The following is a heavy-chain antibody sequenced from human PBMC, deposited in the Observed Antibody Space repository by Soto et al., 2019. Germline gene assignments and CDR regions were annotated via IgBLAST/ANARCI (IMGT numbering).Heavy chain of an antibody. CDR2: IYWDADK. Sequence: QITLRESGPTLVKPTQTLTLTCTFSGFSLTTTGVGLGWIRHPPGNALQWLALIYWDADKRYSTSLKSRLTIPKDTSKNQVVLKMTNMDPVDTATYYCAHRGVRVTALFDYWGPGTPVTVS. J-gene: IGHJ4*02. CDR3: AHRGVRVTALFDY. CDR1: GFSLTTTGVG. V-gene: IGHV2-5*02. D-gene: IGHD3-16*01.